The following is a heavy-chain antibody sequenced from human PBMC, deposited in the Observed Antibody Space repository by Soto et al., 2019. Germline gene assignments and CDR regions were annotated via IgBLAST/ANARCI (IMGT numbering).Heavy chain of an antibody. CDR2: ISGSGGST. V-gene: IGHV3-23*01. CDR1: GFTFSSYA. Sequence: HPGGSLRLSCAASGFTFSSYAMSWVRQAPGKGLEWVSAISGSGGSTYYADSVKGRFTISRDNSKNTLYLQMNSLRAEDTAVYYCAKDLDMTTVTTNWFDPWGQGTLVTVSS. J-gene: IGHJ5*02. CDR3: AKDLDMTTVTTNWFDP. D-gene: IGHD4-4*01.